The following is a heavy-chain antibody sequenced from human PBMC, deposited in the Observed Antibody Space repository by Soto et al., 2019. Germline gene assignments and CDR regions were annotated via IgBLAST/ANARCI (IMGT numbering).Heavy chain of an antibody. CDR2: INSDGSST. V-gene: IGHV3-74*01. CDR3: AKDVIVLVPAAKNWFDP. Sequence: GGSLRLSCAASGFTFSGYWMHWVRQAPGKGLVWVSRINSDGSSTSYADSVKGRFTISRDNSKNTLYLQMNSLRAEDTAVYYCAKDVIVLVPAAKNWFDPWGQGTLVTVSS. CDR1: GFTFSGYW. D-gene: IGHD2-2*01. J-gene: IGHJ5*02.